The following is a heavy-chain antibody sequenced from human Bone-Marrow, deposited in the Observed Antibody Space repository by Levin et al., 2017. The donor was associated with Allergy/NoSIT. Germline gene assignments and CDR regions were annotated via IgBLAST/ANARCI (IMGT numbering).Heavy chain of an antibody. V-gene: IGHV1-18*01. CDR1: GFTFTTYG. CDR2: VSAYSGNT. Sequence: ASVKVSCKASGFTFTTYGLTWVRQAPGRGLEWMGWVSAYSGNTNYALNLQDRVTMTTDTATNTAYMEPSSLRSDDTAIYYCARGHFPYYYYGMDVWGQGTTVVVSS. CDR3: ARGHFPYYYYGMDV. J-gene: IGHJ6*02.